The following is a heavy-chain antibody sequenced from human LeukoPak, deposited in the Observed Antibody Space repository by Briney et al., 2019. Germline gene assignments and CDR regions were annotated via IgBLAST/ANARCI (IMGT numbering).Heavy chain of an antibody. V-gene: IGHV4-59*01. CDR1: GGSISSYY. D-gene: IGHD3-3*01. Sequence: SETLSLTCTVSGGSISSYYWSRIRQPPGKGLEWIGYIYYSGSTNYNPSLKSRVTLSVDTSKNQFSLKLSSVTAADTAVYYCARDQRDFWSGYYYYYMDVWGKGTTVTVSS. CDR2: IYYSGST. J-gene: IGHJ6*03. CDR3: ARDQRDFWSGYYYYYMDV.